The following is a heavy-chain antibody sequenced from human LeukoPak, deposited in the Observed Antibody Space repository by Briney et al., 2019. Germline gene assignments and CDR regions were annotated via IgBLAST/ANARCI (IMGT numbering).Heavy chain of an antibody. CDR3: ARDRSSIVVVPAASDY. J-gene: IGHJ4*02. CDR2: ISSSSSYI. V-gene: IGHV3-21*01. D-gene: IGHD2-2*01. Sequence: GGSLRLSCAASGFTFSSYSMNWVRQAPGKGLEWVSSISSSSSYIYYADSVKGRFTISRDNAKNSLYLQMNSLRAEDTAVYYCARDRSSIVVVPAASDYWGQETLVTVSS. CDR1: GFTFSSYS.